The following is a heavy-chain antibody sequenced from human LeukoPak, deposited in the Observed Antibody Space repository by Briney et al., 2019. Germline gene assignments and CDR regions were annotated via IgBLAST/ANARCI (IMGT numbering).Heavy chain of an antibody. Sequence: GTSLSLSCAASGFTFSSYWMSWVRHAQGPGLERVANIKKDGSEKTYVDSVKGRLTIFRDNSTNTLFLQMSSLRAEDTAVYYCAKIPITIIWYFDYWGQGTLVTVSS. CDR3: AKIPITIIWYFDY. V-gene: IGHV3-7*03. J-gene: IGHJ4*02. CDR1: GFTFSSYW. D-gene: IGHD5-24*01. CDR2: IKKDGSEK.